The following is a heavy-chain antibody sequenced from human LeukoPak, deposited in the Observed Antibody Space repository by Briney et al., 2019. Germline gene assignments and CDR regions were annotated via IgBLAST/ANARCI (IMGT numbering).Heavy chain of an antibody. CDR2: IIPIFGTA. CDR1: GGTFSSYA. V-gene: IGHV1-69*01. D-gene: IGHD2-15*01. J-gene: IGHJ4*02. Sequence: SEKVSCKASGGTFSSYAISWVRQAPGQGLEWMGGIIPIFGTANYAQKFQGRVTITADESTSTAYMELSSLRSEDTAVYYCASEPLGYCSGGSCFDDYWGQGTLVTVSS. CDR3: ASEPLGYCSGGSCFDDY.